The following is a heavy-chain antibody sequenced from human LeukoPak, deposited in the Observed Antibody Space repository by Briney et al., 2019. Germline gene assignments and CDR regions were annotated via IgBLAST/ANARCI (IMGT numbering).Heavy chain of an antibody. CDR3: ARRGCSSTSCYSLSFDP. D-gene: IGHD2-2*01. CDR1: GGSISSNSYF. J-gene: IGHJ5*02. CDR2: ISSSGST. V-gene: IGHV4-39*01. Sequence: KRSETLSLTCTVSGGSISSNSYFWGWIRQPPGKGLEWIGSISSSGSTHYNPSLKSRATISVDTSKNQFSLKLSSVTAADTAVYYCARRGCSSTSCYSLSFDPWGQGTLVSVS.